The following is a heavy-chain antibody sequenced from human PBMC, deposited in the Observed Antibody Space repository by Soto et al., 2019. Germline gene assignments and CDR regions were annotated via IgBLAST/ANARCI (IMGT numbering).Heavy chain of an antibody. J-gene: IGHJ2*01. CDR3: FFQAEDGIRYLCTVSAFLLNRSSDL. V-gene: IGHV3-33*01. D-gene: IGHD3-9*01. Sequence: PGKGLDGVAVIWYDGSNKYYADSVKGRFTISRDNSKNTLYLQMISLRAEDTAVYFSFFQAEDGIRYLCTVSAFLLNRSSDL. CDR2: IWYDGSNK.